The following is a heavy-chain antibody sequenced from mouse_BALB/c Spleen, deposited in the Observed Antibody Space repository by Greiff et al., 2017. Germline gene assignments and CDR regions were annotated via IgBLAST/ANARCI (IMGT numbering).Heavy chain of an antibody. V-gene: IGHV1S137*01. D-gene: IGHD2-4*01. CDR3: ARGGSTMITTGYFDY. Sequence: QVQLQQSGAELVRPGVSVKISCKGSGYTFTDYAMHWVKQSHAKSLEWIGVISTYYGDASYNQKFKGKATMTVDKSSSTAYMELARLTSEDSAIYYCARGGSTMITTGYFDYWGQGTTLTVSS. CDR2: ISTYYGDA. CDR1: GYTFTDYA. J-gene: IGHJ2*01.